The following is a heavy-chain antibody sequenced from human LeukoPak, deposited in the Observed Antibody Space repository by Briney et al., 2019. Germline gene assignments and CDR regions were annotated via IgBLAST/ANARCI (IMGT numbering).Heavy chain of an antibody. CDR1: GFTFSSYS. CDR3: ARANDYDAFDI. J-gene: IGHJ3*02. D-gene: IGHD1-1*01. CDR2: ISSSSSTI. Sequence: GGSLRLSCAASGFTFSSYSMNWVRQAPGKGLEWVSYISSSSSTIYYADSVKGRFTISRDNAKNSLYLQMSSLRAEDTAVYYCARANDYDAFDIWGQGTMVTVSS. V-gene: IGHV3-48*01.